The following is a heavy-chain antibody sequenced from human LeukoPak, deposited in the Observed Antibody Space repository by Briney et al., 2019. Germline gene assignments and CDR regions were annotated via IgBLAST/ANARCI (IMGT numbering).Heavy chain of an antibody. CDR3: AKSPGYSSSWYDY. Sequence: GGSLRLSCAASGFTVSSNYMSWVRQAPGKGLEWVSAISSGGGSTYYAHSVKGRFTISRDNPKNTLYLQMNSLRAEDTAVYYCAKSPGYSSSWYDYWGQGTLVTVSS. CDR1: GFTVSSNY. J-gene: IGHJ4*02. V-gene: IGHV3-23*01. CDR2: ISSGGGST. D-gene: IGHD6-13*01.